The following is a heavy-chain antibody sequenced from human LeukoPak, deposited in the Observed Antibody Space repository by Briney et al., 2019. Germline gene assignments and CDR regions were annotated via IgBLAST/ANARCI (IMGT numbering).Heavy chain of an antibody. CDR3: ASRKLGNDY. V-gene: IGHV4-59*11. Sequence: PSETLSLTCNVSGESISSHYWSWTRQSPGKGLEWIGYITNSGTTKFNPSLKSRVTISRDTSKNQISLRLSSVTAADTAVYYCASRKLGNDYWGQGTLVTVSS. CDR1: GESISSHY. CDR2: ITNSGTT. D-gene: IGHD7-27*01. J-gene: IGHJ4*02.